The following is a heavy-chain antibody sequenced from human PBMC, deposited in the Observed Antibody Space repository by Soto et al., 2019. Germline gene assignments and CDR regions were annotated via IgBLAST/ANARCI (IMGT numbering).Heavy chain of an antibody. CDR1: GASISSDY. CDR3: ARHWDWGSLGY. Sequence: QVQLQESGPGLVKPSETLSLTCTVSGASISSDYWSWIRQPPGKGLEGIGFINYGGSSNYNPSPERPVAISVDTTKTQFSLTRTSVTAADTAVYYCARHWDWGSLGYWGQGTLVTVSS. D-gene: IGHD3-16*01. CDR2: INYGGSS. V-gene: IGHV4-59*08. J-gene: IGHJ4*02.